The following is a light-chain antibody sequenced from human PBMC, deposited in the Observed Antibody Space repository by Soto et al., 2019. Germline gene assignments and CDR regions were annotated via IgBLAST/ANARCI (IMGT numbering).Light chain of an antibody. CDR2: DAS. Sequence: DIQMTQSPSTLSASVGDRVTITCRASQSISIWLAWYQQKPGKAPKLLIYDASSLKSGVPSRFSGSGSGTESTLTISSLQPDDFATYFCQQYNSYSATFGQGTKVEIK. CDR3: QQYNSYSAT. V-gene: IGKV1-5*01. CDR1: QSISIW. J-gene: IGKJ1*01.